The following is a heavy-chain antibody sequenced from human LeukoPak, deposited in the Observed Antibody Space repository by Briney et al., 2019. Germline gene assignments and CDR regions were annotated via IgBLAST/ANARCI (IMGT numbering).Heavy chain of an antibody. Sequence: SETLSLTCTVSGGSISSYYWSWIRQPPGKGLEWIGYIYYSGSTNYNPSLKSRVTISVDTSMNQFSLKLSSVTAADTAVYYCARDDGYSSPEWGQGTLVTVSS. V-gene: IGHV4-59*01. J-gene: IGHJ4*02. CDR3: ARDDGYSSPE. D-gene: IGHD6-13*01. CDR2: IYYSGST. CDR1: GGSISSYY.